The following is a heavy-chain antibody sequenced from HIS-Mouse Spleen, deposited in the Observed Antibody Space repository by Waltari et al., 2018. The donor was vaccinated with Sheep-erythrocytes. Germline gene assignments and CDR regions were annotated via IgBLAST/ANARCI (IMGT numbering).Heavy chain of an antibody. D-gene: IGHD6-13*01. J-gene: IGHJ5*02. Sequence: QLQLQESGPGLVKPSETLSLTCTVSGGSISSSSYYWGWIRQPPGKGLEWIGSIYYSGRNYYNPSLKSRVTISVDTSKNQFSLKLSSVTAADTAVYYCARNRYSSSWFNWFDPWGQGTLVTVSS. CDR1: GGSISSSSYY. CDR2: IYYSGRN. V-gene: IGHV4-39*01. CDR3: ARNRYSSSWFNWFDP.